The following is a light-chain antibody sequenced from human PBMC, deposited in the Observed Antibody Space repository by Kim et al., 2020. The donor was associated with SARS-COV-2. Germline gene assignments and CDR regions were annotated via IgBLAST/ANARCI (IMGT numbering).Light chain of an antibody. CDR3: SAWDISLSAWV. J-gene: IGLJ3*02. CDR2: RNN. CDR1: SNNVGNQG. Sequence: RQTATLTCPGNSNNVGNQGAAWLQQHQGHPPKLLSYRNNNRPSGISERLSSSRSEITASLTITGLHPEDEADYYCSAWDISLSAWVFGGGTQLTVL. V-gene: IGLV10-54*01.